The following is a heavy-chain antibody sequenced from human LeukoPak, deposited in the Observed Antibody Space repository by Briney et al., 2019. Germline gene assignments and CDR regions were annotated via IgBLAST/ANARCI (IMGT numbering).Heavy chain of an antibody. J-gene: IGHJ3*02. CDR1: GYTFTSYG. Sequence: ASVKVSCKASGYTFTSYGISWVRQAPEQGLEWMGWISTYNGNTNYAQKLQGRVTMTTDTSTSTAYMELRSLRSDDTAVYYCARPRIDYYDSSGYYWRDAFDIWGQGTMVTVSS. CDR3: ARPRIDYYDSSGYYWRDAFDI. D-gene: IGHD3-22*01. CDR2: ISTYNGNT. V-gene: IGHV1-18*01.